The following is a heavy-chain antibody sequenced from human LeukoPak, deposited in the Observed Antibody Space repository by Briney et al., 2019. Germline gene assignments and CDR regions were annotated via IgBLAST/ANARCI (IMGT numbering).Heavy chain of an antibody. V-gene: IGHV3-21*01. CDR1: GFPFSSHG. D-gene: IGHD2-21*01. CDR3: ARDWMLFHRPDY. CDR2: ISTSSTYI. Sequence: PGGSLRLSCAGSGFPFSSHGMNWVRQAPGKGPEWVSSISTSSTYIYYADSVKGRFTISRDNAKNSLFLQMNSLRAEDTAMYYCARDWMLFHRPDYWGQGTLVTVSS. J-gene: IGHJ4*02.